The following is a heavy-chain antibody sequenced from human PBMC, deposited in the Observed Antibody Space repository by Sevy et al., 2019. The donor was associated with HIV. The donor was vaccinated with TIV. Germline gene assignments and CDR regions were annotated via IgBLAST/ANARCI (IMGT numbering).Heavy chain of an antibody. CDR3: AKGFTGYNGMDV. CDR2: ISYDGRNK. D-gene: IGHD3-9*01. Sequence: GGSLRLSCAVSGIIFTTSGMHWVRQAPGKGLEWVAVISYDGRNKFYGDSVKGRFTISRDNSKNILYVQMNSLRVEDTAVYYCAKGFTGYNGMDVWGQGTMVTVSS. J-gene: IGHJ6*02. V-gene: IGHV3-30*18. CDR1: GIIFTTSG.